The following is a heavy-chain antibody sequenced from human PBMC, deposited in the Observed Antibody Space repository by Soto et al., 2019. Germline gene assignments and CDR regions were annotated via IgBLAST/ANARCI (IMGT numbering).Heavy chain of an antibody. Sequence: QVQLVESGGGVVQPGRSLRLSCAASGFTFSSYGMHWVRQAPGKGLEWVAVIWYDGSNKYYADSVKGRFTISRDNSKNTLYLQMNSLRGEGKAVYYCARDLGENDYGDLVTPYYYMDVWGKGTTVTVSS. J-gene: IGHJ6*03. CDR1: GFTFSSYG. CDR3: ARDLGENDYGDLVTPYYYMDV. D-gene: IGHD3-16*01. CDR2: IWYDGSNK. V-gene: IGHV3-33*01.